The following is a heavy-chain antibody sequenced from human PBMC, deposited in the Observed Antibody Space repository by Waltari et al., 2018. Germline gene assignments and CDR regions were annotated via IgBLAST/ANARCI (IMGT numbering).Heavy chain of an antibody. CDR1: GYTFTANY. Sequence: QVQLVQSGAEVKRPGASVKVSCKASGYTFTANYVHWVRQAPGQGLEWLGWIDPNSGCTDYAHQFQGRVTMTLDTSISTLYMELSRLGSDDTAVYYCARAWFNSGFDYWGQGSLVTVSS. J-gene: IGHJ4*02. CDR2: IDPNSGCT. CDR3: ARAWFNSGFDY. V-gene: IGHV1-2*07. D-gene: IGHD3-10*01.